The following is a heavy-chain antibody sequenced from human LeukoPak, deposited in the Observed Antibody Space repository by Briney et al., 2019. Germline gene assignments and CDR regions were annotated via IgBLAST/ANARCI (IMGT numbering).Heavy chain of an antibody. V-gene: IGHV4-34*01. CDR2: INHSGST. CDR1: GGSFSGNY. D-gene: IGHD3-10*01. J-gene: IGHJ6*03. Sequence: SETLSLTCAVHGGSFSGNYWNWIRQPPGKGLEWIGEINHSGSTNYNPSLKSRVTISVDTSKNQFSLKLSSVTAADTAVYYCARGRRVRGVIIPPYYYMDVWGKGTTVTISS. CDR3: ARGRRVRGVIIPPYYYMDV.